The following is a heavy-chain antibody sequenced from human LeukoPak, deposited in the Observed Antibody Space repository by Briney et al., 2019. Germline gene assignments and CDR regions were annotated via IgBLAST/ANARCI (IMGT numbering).Heavy chain of an antibody. CDR2: ISYDGSNK. D-gene: IGHD1-14*01. J-gene: IGHJ6*03. CDR3: ARPGTTRRYYFYYMDV. V-gene: IGHV3-30*15. Sequence: PRRSLRLSCAASGFSFSSYAMHWVRQAPGKGLEWVAVISYDGSNKFYADSVRGRFTISRDNSKNTLYLQMSSLRPEDTAVYYCARPGTTRRYYFYYMDVWGKGTTVTVSS. CDR1: GFSFSSYA.